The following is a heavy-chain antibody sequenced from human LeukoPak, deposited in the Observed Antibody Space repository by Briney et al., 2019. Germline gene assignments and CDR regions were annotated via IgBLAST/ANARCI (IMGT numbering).Heavy chain of an antibody. V-gene: IGHV3-13*01. CDR3: ASKGVITRADDAFDI. J-gene: IGHJ3*02. CDR2: IGTAGDT. CDR1: GFTFSSYD. D-gene: IGHD3-22*01. Sequence: GGSLRLSCAPSGFTFSSYDMHWVRQATGKGLEWVSAIGTAGDTYYPGSVKGRFTISRENAKNSLYLQMNSLRAGDTAVYYCASKGVITRADDAFDIWGEGTMVTVSS.